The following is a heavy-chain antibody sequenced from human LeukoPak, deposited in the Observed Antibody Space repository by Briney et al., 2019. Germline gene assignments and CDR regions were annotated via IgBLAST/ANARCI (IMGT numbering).Heavy chain of an antibody. D-gene: IGHD5-12*01. J-gene: IGHJ4*02. V-gene: IGHV3-23*01. CDR3: AKDKNRGYSAVDY. CDR1: GFTFSNYA. CDR2: ISGSGGST. Sequence: GGSLRLSCAASGFTFSNYAMSWVRQAPGKGLEWVSAISGSGGSTYYADSTKGRFTISRDNSKNTLYLQMNSLRAEDTAVYYCAKDKNRGYSAVDYWGQGTLVTVSS.